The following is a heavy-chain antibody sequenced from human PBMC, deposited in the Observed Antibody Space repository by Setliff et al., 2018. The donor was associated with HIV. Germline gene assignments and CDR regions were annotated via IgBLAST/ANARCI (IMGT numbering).Heavy chain of an antibody. CDR2: ISGSGGST. V-gene: IGHV3-23*01. CDR3: AKSYGSGSYGRLFDY. Sequence: PVGSLRLSCAASGFTFSSYAMSWVRQAPGKGLEWVSAISGSGGSTYYADSVKGRFTISRDNSKNTLYLQMNSLRAEDTAVYYCAKSYGSGSYGRLFDYWGQGTLVTVSS. J-gene: IGHJ4*02. D-gene: IGHD3-10*01. CDR1: GFTFSSYA.